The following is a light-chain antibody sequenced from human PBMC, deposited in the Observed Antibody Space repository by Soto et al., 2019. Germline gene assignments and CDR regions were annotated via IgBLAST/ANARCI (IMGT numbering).Light chain of an antibody. CDR2: EVT. CDR3: CSYAGSNNL. V-gene: IGLV2-8*01. CDR1: SSDVGGYNY. Sequence: QSALTQPPSASGSPGQSVTISCTGTSSDVGGYNYVSWYQQHPGKAPKLMIYEVTKRPSGVPDRFSGSKSGNTASLTVSGLQAEDEADYYCCSYAGSNNLFGGGTKLTVL. J-gene: IGLJ2*01.